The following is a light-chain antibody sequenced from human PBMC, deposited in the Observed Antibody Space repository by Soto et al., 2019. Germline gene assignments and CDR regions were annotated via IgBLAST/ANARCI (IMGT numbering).Light chain of an antibody. J-gene: IGLJ1*01. CDR2: EVT. Sequence: QSVLTQPPSASGSPGQSVTISCTGTSSDVGGYKFVSWYQQHPGKAPKLIIYEVTQRPSGVPDRFSASKSGDTASLTVSGLRAEDEADYYCASYAGSNMGVFGSGTRSPS. V-gene: IGLV2-8*01. CDR3: ASYAGSNMGV. CDR1: SSDVGGYKF.